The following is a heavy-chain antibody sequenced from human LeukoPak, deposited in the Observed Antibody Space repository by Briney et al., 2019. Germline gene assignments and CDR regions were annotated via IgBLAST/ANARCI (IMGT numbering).Heavy chain of an antibody. CDR2: ISYDGSNT. V-gene: IGHV3-30*04. CDR1: GFTFSSFA. Sequence: PGGSLRLSCAASGFTFSSFAIHWVRQAPGKGLEWVAVISYDGSNTYYADSVKGRFTISRDNSKNMLYLQMSGLRAEDTAVYYCARGSGGYPGYWGQGTLVTVSS. J-gene: IGHJ4*02. CDR3: ARGSGGYPGY. D-gene: IGHD6-19*01.